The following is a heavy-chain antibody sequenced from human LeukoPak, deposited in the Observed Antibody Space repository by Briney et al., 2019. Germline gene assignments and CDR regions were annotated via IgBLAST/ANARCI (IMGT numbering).Heavy chain of an antibody. Sequence: PSETLSLTCAVSGGSISSSSYYWGWIRQPPGEGLEWIGGMYHSGNTQYNPSLKSRVAISVDTSKNQFSLKLSSVTAEDTAVYYCARVTRYPAIAVAGFDPWGQGTLVTVSS. D-gene: IGHD6-13*01. J-gene: IGHJ5*02. CDR2: MYHSGNT. CDR3: ARVTRYPAIAVAGFDP. CDR1: GGSISSSSYY. V-gene: IGHV4-39*01.